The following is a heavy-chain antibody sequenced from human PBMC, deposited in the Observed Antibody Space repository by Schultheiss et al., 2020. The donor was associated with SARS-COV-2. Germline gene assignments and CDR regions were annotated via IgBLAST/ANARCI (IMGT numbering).Heavy chain of an antibody. CDR2: INPNSGGT. CDR3: ARDAAAGSHEYYFDY. Sequence: ASVKVSCKASGYTFTSYGISWVRQAPGQGLEWMGWINPNSGGTNYAQKFQGRVTITADESTSTAYMELSSLRSEDTAVYYCARDAAAGSHEYYFDYWGQGTLVTVSS. D-gene: IGHD6-13*01. CDR1: GYTFTSYG. J-gene: IGHJ4*02. V-gene: IGHV1-18*01.